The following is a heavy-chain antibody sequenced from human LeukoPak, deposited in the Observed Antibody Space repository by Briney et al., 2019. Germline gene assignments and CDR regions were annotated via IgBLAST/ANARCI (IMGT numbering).Heavy chain of an antibody. Sequence: GGSLRLSCAASGFTVSSNYMSWVRQAPGKGLEWVSVIYSGGSTYYADSVKGRFTISRDNSKNTLYLQMNSLRAEDTAVYYCASYYYDSSGCYWGQGTLVTVSS. CDR3: ASYYYDSSGCY. V-gene: IGHV3-53*01. CDR1: GFTVSSNY. D-gene: IGHD3-22*01. J-gene: IGHJ4*02. CDR2: IYSGGST.